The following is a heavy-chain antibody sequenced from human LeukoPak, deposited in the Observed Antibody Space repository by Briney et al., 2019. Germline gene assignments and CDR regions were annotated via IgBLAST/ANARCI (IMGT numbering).Heavy chain of an antibody. CDR1: GFTFSSSA. J-gene: IGHJ4*02. CDR2: ISSSSSYI. V-gene: IGHV3-21*01. Sequence: GGSLRLSCAASGFTFSSSAMSWVRQAPGKGLEWVSSISSSSSYIYYADSVKGRFTISRDNAKNSLYLQMNSPRAEDTAVYYCARDSYDSSGYYFDYWGQGTLVTVSS. D-gene: IGHD3-22*01. CDR3: ARDSYDSSGYYFDY.